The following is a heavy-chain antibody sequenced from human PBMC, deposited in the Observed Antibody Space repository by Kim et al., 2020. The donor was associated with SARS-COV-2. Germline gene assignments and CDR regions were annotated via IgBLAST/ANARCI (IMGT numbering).Heavy chain of an antibody. D-gene: IGHD3-10*01. Sequence: GGSLRLSCTSAGFMLYEYNLNWVRQAPGKGPEWVASITSGRSEVFYADSVRGRFTISRDAVKNSVYLQMNDLGAEDTAVYYCAREDDSHYFPKYWGQGVRVAVSS. J-gene: IGHJ4*02. V-gene: IGHV3-21*01. CDR3: AREDDSHYFPKY. CDR2: ITSGRSEV. CDR1: GFMLYEYN.